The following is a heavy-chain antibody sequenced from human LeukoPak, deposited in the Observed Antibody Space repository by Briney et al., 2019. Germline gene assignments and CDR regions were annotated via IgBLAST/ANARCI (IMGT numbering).Heavy chain of an antibody. CDR2: IRSKANSYTT. CDR3: ARQFGEYDYYYYGMDV. J-gene: IGHJ6*02. Sequence: PGGSLRLSCAASGFTFSDHYMDWVRQAPGKGLEWVGRIRSKANSYTTEYAASVKGRFTVSRDDSKNSLYLQMNSLKTEDTAVYYCARQFGEYDYYYYGMDVWGQGTTVTVSS. CDR1: GFTFSDHY. V-gene: IGHV3-72*01. D-gene: IGHD3-10*01.